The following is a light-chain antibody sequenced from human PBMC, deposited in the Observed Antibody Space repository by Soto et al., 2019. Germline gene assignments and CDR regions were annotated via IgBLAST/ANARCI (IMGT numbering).Light chain of an antibody. V-gene: IGKV3-11*01. CDR3: QQRGNWPLT. Sequence: EIVLTQSPATLSLSPGERATLSCRASQSVSSYLAWYQQKPGQAPRLLIYDTSKRATGIPARFSGSGSRTDFTLTISGLEPEDFAIYYGQQRGNWPLTFGHGTKVDI. J-gene: IGKJ1*01. CDR2: DTS. CDR1: QSVSSY.